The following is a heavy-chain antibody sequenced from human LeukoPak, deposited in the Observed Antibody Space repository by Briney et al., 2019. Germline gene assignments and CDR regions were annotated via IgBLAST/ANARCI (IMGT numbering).Heavy chain of an antibody. CDR2: ISAYNGNT. CDR3: ARDLGSGWYNWYFDL. V-gene: IGHV1-18*01. CDR1: GYTFTSYG. D-gene: IGHD6-19*01. J-gene: IGHJ2*01. Sequence: GASVKVSCKASGYTFTSYGISWVRQAPGQGLEWMGWISAYNGNTNYAQKLQGRVTMTTDTSTSTAYMELRSLRSDDTAVYYCARDLGSGWYNWYFDLWGRGTLVTVSS.